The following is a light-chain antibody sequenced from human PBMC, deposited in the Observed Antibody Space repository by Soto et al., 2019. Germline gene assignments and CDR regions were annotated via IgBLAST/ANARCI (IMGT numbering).Light chain of an antibody. CDR3: QQNYITPLT. CDR2: DTS. J-gene: IGKJ4*01. CDR1: QSISSY. V-gene: IGKV1-39*01. Sequence: DIQMTQSPSSLSASVGDRVTITCRASQSISSYLSWYQQKTGKAPKLLISDTSNLQSGVPSRFSGSGSGTDFTLTISSLQSEDFATYYCQQNYITPLTCGGGTKVE.